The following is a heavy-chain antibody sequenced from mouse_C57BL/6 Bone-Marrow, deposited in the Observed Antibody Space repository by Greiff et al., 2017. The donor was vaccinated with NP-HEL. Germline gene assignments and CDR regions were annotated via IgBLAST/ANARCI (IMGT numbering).Heavy chain of an antibody. Sequence: VMLVESDAELVKPGASVKISCKVSGYTFTDHTIHWMKQRPEQGLEWIGYIYPRDGSTKYNEKFKGKATLTADKSSSTAYMQLNSLTSEDSAVYFCARDGYYTYYAMDYWGQGTSVTVSS. V-gene: IGHV1-78*01. CDR1: GYTFTDHT. J-gene: IGHJ4*01. CDR3: ARDGYYTYYAMDY. CDR2: IYPRDGST. D-gene: IGHD2-3*01.